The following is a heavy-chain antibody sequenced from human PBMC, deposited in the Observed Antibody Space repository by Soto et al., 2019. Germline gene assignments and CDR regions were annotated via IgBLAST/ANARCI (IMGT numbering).Heavy chain of an antibody. CDR3: VRITGDRNWFDP. Sequence: EVQVVESGGGLVQPGGSLTLSCVGSGFTFSDHYMDWVRQAPGKGLEWVGRSRNRAKKYTTDFAASVRGRFSISRDDSKKSVFLQMNGLQTEDTAVYYCVRITGDRNWFDPWGQGTLVTVSS. CDR1: GFTFSDHY. CDR2: SRNRAKKYTT. J-gene: IGHJ5*02. V-gene: IGHV3-72*01. D-gene: IGHD1-20*01.